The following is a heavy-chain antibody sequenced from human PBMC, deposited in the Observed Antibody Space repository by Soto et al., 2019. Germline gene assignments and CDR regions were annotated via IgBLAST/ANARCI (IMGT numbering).Heavy chain of an antibody. D-gene: IGHD2-15*01. Sequence: EVQLVESGGGLVQPGGSLRLSCAASGFTFSSYWMHWVRQAPGKGLVWVSRINSDGSSTSYADSVKGRFTISRDNAKNTRYLQMNSLRAEATAGYYCARVYCSGGGCYHLDDWGQGTLVTVSS. J-gene: IGHJ4*02. CDR2: INSDGSST. CDR1: GFTFSSYW. CDR3: ARVYCSGGGCYHLDD. V-gene: IGHV3-74*01.